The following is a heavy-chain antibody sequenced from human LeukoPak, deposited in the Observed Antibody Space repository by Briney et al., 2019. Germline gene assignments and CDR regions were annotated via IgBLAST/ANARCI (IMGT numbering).Heavy chain of an antibody. D-gene: IGHD3-10*01. CDR1: GGSITSDNYY. Sequence: PSETLSLTCTVSGGSITSDNYYWSWVRQPPGEGLEWIAYIYFSGSTYYNPSLKSRVTLSVDTSKNQFSLKLSSVTAADTAVYYCARVDGSGAIGDYWGQGTLVTVSS. CDR2: IYFSGST. J-gene: IGHJ4*02. CDR3: ARVDGSGAIGDY. V-gene: IGHV4-30-4*02.